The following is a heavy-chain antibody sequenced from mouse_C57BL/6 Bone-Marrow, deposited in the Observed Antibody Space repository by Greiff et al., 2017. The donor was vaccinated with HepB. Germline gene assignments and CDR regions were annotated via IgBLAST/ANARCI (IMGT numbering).Heavy chain of an antibody. CDR1: GFTSSSYG. V-gene: IGHV5-6*01. CDR2: ISSGGSYT. J-gene: IGHJ4*01. CDR3: ARHYYGSSCAMDY. D-gene: IGHD1-1*01. Sequence: EVKLVESGGDLVKPGGSLKLSCAASGFTSSSYGMSWVRQTPDKRLEWVATISSGGSYTYYPDSVKGRFTISRDNAKNTLYLQMSSLKSEDTAMYYCARHYYGSSCAMDYWGQGTSVTVSS.